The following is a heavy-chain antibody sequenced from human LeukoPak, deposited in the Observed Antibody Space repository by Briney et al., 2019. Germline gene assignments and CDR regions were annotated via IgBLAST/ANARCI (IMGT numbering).Heavy chain of an antibody. CDR2: TYYRSQFYN. V-gene: IGHV6-1*01. Sequence: SQTLSLTCAIAGDSVSSTNVGWNWIRQSPSSGLEWLGRTYYRSQFYNDYADSVKGRITITPDTSKNQFSLQLSSLTPDDTAVYYCARGTAFDIWGQGTMVTVSS. CDR1: GDSVSSTNVG. J-gene: IGHJ3*02. CDR3: ARGTAFDI. D-gene: IGHD1-14*01.